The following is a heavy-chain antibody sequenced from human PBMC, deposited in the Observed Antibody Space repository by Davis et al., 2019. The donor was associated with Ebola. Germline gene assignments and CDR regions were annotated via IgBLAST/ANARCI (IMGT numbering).Heavy chain of an antibody. D-gene: IGHD2-2*01. CDR3: ARSRCSSTSCYQDYYYCGMDV. V-gene: IGHV3-21*01. J-gene: IGHJ6*02. CDR1: GFTFSSYS. Sequence: GGSLRLSCAASGFTFSSYSMNWVRQAPGKGLEWVSSISSSSSYIYYADSVKGRFTISRDNAKNSLYLQMNSLRAEDTAVYYCARSRCSSTSCYQDYYYCGMDVWGQGTTVTVSS. CDR2: ISSSSSYI.